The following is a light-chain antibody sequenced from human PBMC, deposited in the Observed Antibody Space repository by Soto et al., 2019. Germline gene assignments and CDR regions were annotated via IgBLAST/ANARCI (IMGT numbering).Light chain of an antibody. CDR3: KQLYSFPRT. V-gene: IGKV1-9*01. CDR1: QGIGTS. J-gene: IGKJ1*01. CDR2: SAS. Sequence: IQLTQSPSSLSASVGDRVTITCRASQGIGTSLGWYQQKPGRAPELLMYSASALRSGVPSRFSGSGSGTDFTLTISSRQPADFATSYCKQLYSFPRTFGPGTKVEIK.